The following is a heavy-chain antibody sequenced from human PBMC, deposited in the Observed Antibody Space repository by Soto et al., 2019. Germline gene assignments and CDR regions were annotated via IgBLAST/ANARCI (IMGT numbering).Heavy chain of an antibody. Sequence: EVQLVESGGGLVQPGGSLRLSCAASGFTFSNNWMHWVRQAPGKGLVWVSRIKGDGCSTNYADSVKGRFTISRDNAKNTLYLQMRSVRVEDTAIYYCARGGDPTAVSNFDYWGQGTLVTVSS. J-gene: IGHJ4*02. CDR1: GFTFSNNW. D-gene: IGHD4-17*01. CDR3: ARGGDPTAVSNFDY. CDR2: IKGDGCST. V-gene: IGHV3-74*01.